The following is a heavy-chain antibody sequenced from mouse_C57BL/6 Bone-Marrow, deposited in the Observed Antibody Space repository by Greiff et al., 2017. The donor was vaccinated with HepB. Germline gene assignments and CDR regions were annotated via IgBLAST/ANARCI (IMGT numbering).Heavy chain of an antibody. CDR2: ISSGSSTI. J-gene: IGHJ4*01. D-gene: IGHD1-1*01. CDR3: ARFGTTVVARVPYAMDY. CDR1: GFTFSDYG. Sequence: EVKVVESGGGLVKPGGSLKLSCAASGFTFSDYGMHWVRQAPEKGLEWVAYISSGSSTIYYADTVKGRFPISRDNAKNTLFLQMTSLRSDDKDMYYFARFGTTVVARVPYAMDYWGQGTSVTVAS. V-gene: IGHV5-17*01.